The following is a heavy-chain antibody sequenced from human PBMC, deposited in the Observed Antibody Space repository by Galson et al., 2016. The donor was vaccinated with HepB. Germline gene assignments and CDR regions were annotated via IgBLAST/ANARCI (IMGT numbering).Heavy chain of an antibody. Sequence: SLRLSCAASGFTFSSYGMHWVRQAPGKGLEWVAVIWYDGSRKHYADSVKGRFTISRDNSKNTLYLQMNSLRAEDTAVYYCAGYNLWSGYGPFYHGMDVWGKGTTVTVSS. CDR2: IWYDGSRK. V-gene: IGHV3-33*01. CDR1: GFTFSSYG. D-gene: IGHD3-3*01. CDR3: AGYNLWSGYGPFYHGMDV. J-gene: IGHJ6*04.